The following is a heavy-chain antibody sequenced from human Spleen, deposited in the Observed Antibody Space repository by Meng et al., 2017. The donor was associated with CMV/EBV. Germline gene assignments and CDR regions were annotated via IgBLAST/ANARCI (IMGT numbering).Heavy chain of an antibody. CDR1: GFTFSNAW. CDR3: ARHYDSSGQVAGNF. Sequence: GESLKISCAASGFTFSNAWMNWVRQAPGKGLEWVSYISDSSSTKYYADSVRGRFTISRDNAKNSLSLQMTSLRAEDTGIYYCARHYDSSGQVAGNFWGQGTLVTVSS. V-gene: IGHV3-48*04. J-gene: IGHJ4*02. CDR2: ISDSSSTK. D-gene: IGHD3-22*01.